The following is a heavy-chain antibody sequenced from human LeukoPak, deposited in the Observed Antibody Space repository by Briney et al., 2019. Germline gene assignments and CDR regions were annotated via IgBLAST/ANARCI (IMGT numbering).Heavy chain of an antibody. CDR2: ISGGGNT. D-gene: IGHD1-26*01. V-gene: IGHV3-23*01. CDR3: GRDGWEIRLATGY. CDR1: GFTFSDYE. Sequence: GGSLRLSCAASGFTFSDYEMNWVRQAPGKGLEWVSGISGGGNTFYSDAVKGRFTISRDNSKNTLFLEMNSLRADDTAVYYCGRDGWEIRLATGYWGQGTLVTVSS. J-gene: IGHJ4*02.